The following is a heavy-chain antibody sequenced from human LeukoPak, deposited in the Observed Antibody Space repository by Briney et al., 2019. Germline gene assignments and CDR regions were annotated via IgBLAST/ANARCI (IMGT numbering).Heavy chain of an antibody. CDR3: ARDKRSYYYYYMDV. Sequence: GGSLRLSCAASGFTFSIYWMSWVRQAPGKGLEWVANMKQDGSEKYYVDSVKGRFTISRDNAKNSLYLQMNSLRAEDTAVYYCARDKRSYYYYYMDVWGKGTTVTVSS. CDR2: MKQDGSEK. CDR1: GFTFSIYW. J-gene: IGHJ6*03. V-gene: IGHV3-7*01.